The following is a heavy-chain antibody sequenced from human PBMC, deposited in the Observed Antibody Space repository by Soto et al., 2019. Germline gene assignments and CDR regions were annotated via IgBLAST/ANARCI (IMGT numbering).Heavy chain of an antibody. V-gene: IGHV4-59*08. CDR3: ARRYGYYFDY. CDR2: IYYSGST. Sequence: SETLSLTCTVSGGSISSYYWSWIRQPPGKGLEWIGYIYYSGSTNYNPSLKSRVTISVDTSKNQLSLKLRSVTAADTAVYYCARRYGYYFDYWGQGTLVTAPQ. CDR1: GGSISSYY. D-gene: IGHD4-17*01. J-gene: IGHJ4*02.